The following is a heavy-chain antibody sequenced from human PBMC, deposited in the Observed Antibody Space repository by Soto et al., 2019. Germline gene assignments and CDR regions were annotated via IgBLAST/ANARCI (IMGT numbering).Heavy chain of an antibody. J-gene: IGHJ3*02. Sequence: ASVKVSCKASGYTFTGYYMHWVRQAPGQGLEWMGWINPNSGCTNYAQKFQGWVTMTRDTSISTAYMELSRLRSDDTAVYYCARARSIAARRGAFDIWGQGTMVTVSS. V-gene: IGHV1-2*04. CDR3: ARARSIAARRGAFDI. D-gene: IGHD6-6*01. CDR2: INPNSGCT. CDR1: GYTFTGYY.